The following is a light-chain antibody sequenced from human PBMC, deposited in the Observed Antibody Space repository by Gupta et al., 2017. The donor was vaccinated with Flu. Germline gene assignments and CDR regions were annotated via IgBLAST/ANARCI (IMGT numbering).Light chain of an antibody. V-gene: IGLV3-21*02. J-gene: IGLJ3*02. CDR1: NIGRKS. Sequence: SYVLTQPPSVSVAPGQTARITCGGNNIGRKSVHWYQQKPGQAPVVVVHVDSDRPSGIPERFAGYTSCNTGTPTTRSVAGGYDADEDDYECATSSDTSGVFGGGTKLTVL. CDR2: VDS. CDR3: YECATSSDTSGV.